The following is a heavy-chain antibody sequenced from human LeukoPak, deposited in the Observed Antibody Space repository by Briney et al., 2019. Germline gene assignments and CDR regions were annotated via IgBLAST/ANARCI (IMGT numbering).Heavy chain of an antibody. CDR2: IYPGDSDT. CDR3: ARPYSSGWYYFDY. Sequence: GGALKISWKGSGYSFNSYWIGWGGQMAGKGLGLMGIIYPGDSDTRYSPSFQGQVTISADKSISTAYLQWSSLKASDTAMYYCARPYSSGWYYFDYWGQGTLVTVSS. CDR1: GYSFNSYW. J-gene: IGHJ4*02. V-gene: IGHV5-51*01. D-gene: IGHD6-19*01.